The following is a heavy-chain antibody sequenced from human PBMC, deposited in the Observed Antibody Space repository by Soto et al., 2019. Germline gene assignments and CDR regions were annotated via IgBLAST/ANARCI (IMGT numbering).Heavy chain of an antibody. V-gene: IGHV4-4*07. Sequence: QVKLQESGPGLVQPSETLSLTCTVSGDSMSDYYWSWIRQPAGKGLEWIGRVYTGGSTNYNPSLQSRVTISVDKSKNRFSLKLSSVTAADTAVYYCARVEIVGKRQDAFDIWGQGTMVTVSS. D-gene: IGHD1-26*01. J-gene: IGHJ3*02. CDR2: VYTGGST. CDR1: GDSMSDYY. CDR3: ARVEIVGKRQDAFDI.